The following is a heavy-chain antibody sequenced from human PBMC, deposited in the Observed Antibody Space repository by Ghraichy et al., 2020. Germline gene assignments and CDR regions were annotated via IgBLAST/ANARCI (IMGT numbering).Heavy chain of an antibody. V-gene: IGHV4-34*01. Sequence: SETLSLSCGVYGGSLGGYHWTWIRQPPGKGLEWIGEIDHRGNSNYNASLKSRVTMSVDTSKNHFSLMMTSVTAADTAVYFCARGDSRYDHPPLKFWGQGTLVTVSS. CDR2: IDHRGNS. J-gene: IGHJ1*01. CDR1: GGSLGGYH. CDR3: ARGDSRYDHPPLKF. D-gene: IGHD5-12*01.